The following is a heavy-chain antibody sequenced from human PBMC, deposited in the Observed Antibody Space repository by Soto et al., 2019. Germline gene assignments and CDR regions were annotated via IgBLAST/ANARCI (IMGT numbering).Heavy chain of an antibody. J-gene: IGHJ6*02. CDR3: AKASMGEDGMDV. CDR2: ISYDGSNK. V-gene: IGHV3-30*18. D-gene: IGHD3-16*01. Sequence: VGSLRLFCAASGFTFSSYGMHWVRQAPGKGLEWVAVISYDGSNKYYADSVKGRFTISRDNSKNTLYLQMNSLRAEDTAVYYCAKASMGEDGMDVWGQGTTVTVSS. CDR1: GFTFSSYG.